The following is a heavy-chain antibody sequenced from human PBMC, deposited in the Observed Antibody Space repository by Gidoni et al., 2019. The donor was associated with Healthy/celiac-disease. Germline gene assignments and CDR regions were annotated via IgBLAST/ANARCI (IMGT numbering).Heavy chain of an antibody. D-gene: IGHD6-6*01. CDR3: AKDAYSSSSWRSWFDP. V-gene: IGHV3-30*18. J-gene: IGHJ5*02. Sequence: KGLEWVAVISYDGSNKYYADSVKGRFTISRDNSKNTLYLQMNSLRAEDTAVYYCAKDAYSSSSWRSWFDPWGQGTLVTVSS. CDR2: ISYDGSNK.